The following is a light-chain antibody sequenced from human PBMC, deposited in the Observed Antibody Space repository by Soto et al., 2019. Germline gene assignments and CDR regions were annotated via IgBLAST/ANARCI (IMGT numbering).Light chain of an antibody. CDR1: QSISSY. CDR2: AAS. CDR3: QQSYSTPLT. Sequence: DIQMTQSPSSLSASVGDRVTITCRASQSISSYLNWYQQKPGKAPKLLIYAASSLQSGVPSRFSGSGSGTDFTLTISSLQPEYFATYYCQQSYSTPLTLGGGPKVDIK. V-gene: IGKV1-39*01. J-gene: IGKJ4*01.